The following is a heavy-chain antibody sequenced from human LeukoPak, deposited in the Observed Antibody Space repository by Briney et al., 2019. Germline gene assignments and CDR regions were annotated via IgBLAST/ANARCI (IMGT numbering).Heavy chain of an antibody. D-gene: IGHD6-19*01. J-gene: IGHJ4*02. Sequence: GGSLRLSCAASGFTFSSYSMNWVRQAPGKGLEWVSYISSSSSTIYYADSVKGRFTISRDNAKNSLYLQMNSLRAEDTAVYYCARDRRAGGYRSFDYWGQGTLVTVSS. CDR1: GFTFSSYS. CDR2: ISSSSSTI. CDR3: ARDRRAGGYRSFDY. V-gene: IGHV3-48*04.